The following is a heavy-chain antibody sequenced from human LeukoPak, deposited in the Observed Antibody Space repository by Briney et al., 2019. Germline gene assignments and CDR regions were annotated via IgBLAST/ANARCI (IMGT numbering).Heavy chain of an antibody. CDR2: FDPEDGET. CDR3: ATDLVQYSSVWAVPAG. CDR1: AYTLTELS. Sequence: ASVKVSCKVAAYTLTELSMHLVREAPGKGLEWMGGFDPEDGETIYAQKFQGRVTMTEDTSTDTAYMELSSLRSEDTAVYYCATDLVQYSSVWAVPAGWGQGTLVTVSS. D-gene: IGHD6-19*01. J-gene: IGHJ4*02. V-gene: IGHV1-24*01.